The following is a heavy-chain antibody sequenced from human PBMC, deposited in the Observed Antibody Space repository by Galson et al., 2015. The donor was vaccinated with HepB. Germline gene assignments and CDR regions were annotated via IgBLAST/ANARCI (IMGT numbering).Heavy chain of an antibody. CDR2: ISSSSSYI. V-gene: IGHV3-21*01. D-gene: IGHD2-2*01. CDR1: GFTFSSYS. J-gene: IGHJ4*02. Sequence: SLRLSCAASGFTFSSYSMYWVRQAPGKGLEWVSSISSSSSYIYYADSVKGRFTISRDNAKNSLYLQMNSLRAEDTAVYYCEGFCSSTSCYGPYYFDYWGQGTLVTVSS. CDR3: EGFCSSTSCYGPYYFDY.